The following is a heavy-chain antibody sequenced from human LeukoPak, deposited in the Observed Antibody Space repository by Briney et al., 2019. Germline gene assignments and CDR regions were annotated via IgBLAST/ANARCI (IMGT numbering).Heavy chain of an antibody. Sequence: ASGKVSCKASGYTFTSYGISWVRQAPGQGREWMGWISAYNGNTNYAQKLQGRVTMTTDTSTSTAYMELRSLRSDDTAVYYCARFSGSYSEFDYWGQGTLVTVSS. V-gene: IGHV1-18*01. D-gene: IGHD1-26*01. CDR1: GYTFTSYG. J-gene: IGHJ4*02. CDR2: ISAYNGNT. CDR3: ARFSGSYSEFDY.